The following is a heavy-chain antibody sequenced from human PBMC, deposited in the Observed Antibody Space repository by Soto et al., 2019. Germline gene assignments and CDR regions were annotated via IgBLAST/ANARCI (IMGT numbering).Heavy chain of an antibody. J-gene: IGHJ4*02. V-gene: IGHV4-34*01. CDR3: ARAREGGYSGIDY. CDR1: GGSFSGYY. Sequence: PSETLSLTCAVYGGSFSGYYWSWIRQPPGKGLEWIGEINHSGSTNYNPPLKSRVTISVDTSKNQFSLKLSSVTAADTAVYYCARAREGGYSGIDYWGQGTLVTVSS. CDR2: INHSGST. D-gene: IGHD3-22*01.